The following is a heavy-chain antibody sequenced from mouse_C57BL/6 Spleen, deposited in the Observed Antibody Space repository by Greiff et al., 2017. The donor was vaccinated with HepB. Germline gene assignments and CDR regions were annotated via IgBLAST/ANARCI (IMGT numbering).Heavy chain of an antibody. J-gene: IGHJ1*03. Sequence: EVQLVESGPGLVKPSQSLSLTCSVTGYSITSGYYWNWIRQFPGNKLEWMGYISYDGSNNYNPSLKNRISITRDTSKNQFFLKLNSVTTEDTATYYCARDSYISNWYFDVWGTGTTVTVSS. CDR3: ARDSYISNWYFDV. CDR1: GYSITSGYY. D-gene: IGHD1-3*01. V-gene: IGHV3-6*01. CDR2: ISYDGSN.